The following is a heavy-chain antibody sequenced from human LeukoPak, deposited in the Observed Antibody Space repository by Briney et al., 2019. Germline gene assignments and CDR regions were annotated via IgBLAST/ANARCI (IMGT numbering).Heavy chain of an antibody. J-gene: IGHJ4*02. CDR1: GGSISSSSYY. V-gene: IGHV4-39*07. D-gene: IGHD3-10*01. CDR2: IYYSGST. CDR3: ARRPRGSGSYRGYFDY. Sequence: SETLSLTCTVSGGSISSSSYYWGWIRQPPGKGLEWIRSIYYSGSTYYNPSLKGGVTISVDTSKNQFSLKLSSVTAADTAVYYCARRPRGSGSYRGYFDYWGQGTLVTVSS.